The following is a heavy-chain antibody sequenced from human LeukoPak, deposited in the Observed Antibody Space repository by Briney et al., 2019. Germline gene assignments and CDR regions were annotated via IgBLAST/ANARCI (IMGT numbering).Heavy chain of an antibody. CDR1: GGSISSYY. CDR2: IYYSGST. J-gene: IGHJ3*02. V-gene: IGHV4-59*01. Sequence: SETLSLTCTVSGGSISSYYWSWIRQPPGKGLEWIGYIYYSGSTNYNPSLKSRVTISVDTSKNQFSLKLSSVTAADTAVYYCARERRYCGGGSCYFLIAFDIWGQGTMVTVSS. D-gene: IGHD2-15*01. CDR3: ARERRYCGGGSCYFLIAFDI.